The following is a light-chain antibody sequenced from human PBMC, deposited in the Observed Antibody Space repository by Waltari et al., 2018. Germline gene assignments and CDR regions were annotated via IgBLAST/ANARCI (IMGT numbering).Light chain of an antibody. J-gene: IGKJ2*01. V-gene: IGKV1-39*01. CDR2: AAS. CDR1: QSISTY. Sequence: DIQMTQSPSSLSASVGDRVTITCRASQSISTYLNWYQQRPGRAPKLLIYAASSLQTGVPSRFSGSGSGTDFTLTISGLQADDFATYYCLQSFNTPHTFGQGTKLEIK. CDR3: LQSFNTPHT.